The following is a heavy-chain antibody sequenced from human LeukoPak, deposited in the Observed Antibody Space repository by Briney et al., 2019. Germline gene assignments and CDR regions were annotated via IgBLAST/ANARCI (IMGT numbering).Heavy chain of an antibody. J-gene: IGHJ6*03. Sequence: PSETLSLTCTVSGGSISSYYWSWIRQPPGKGLEWIGYIYYSGSTNYNPSLKSRVTISVDTSKNQFSLKLSSVTAADTAVYYCARLSTSYYYYYMDVWGKGTTVTISS. CDR3: ARLSTSYYYYYMDV. V-gene: IGHV4-59*01. CDR2: IYYSGST. CDR1: GGSISSYY. D-gene: IGHD2/OR15-2a*01.